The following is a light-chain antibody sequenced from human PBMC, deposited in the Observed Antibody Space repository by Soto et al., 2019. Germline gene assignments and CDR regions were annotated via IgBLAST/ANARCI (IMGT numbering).Light chain of an antibody. CDR3: LQFNSYPLT. CDR1: QGSSRY. Sequence: IQLTQSPSSLSASLGDRVTITCRASQGSSRYLAWYQQSPGKDPKLLIYGVSTLQSAVPSRVIGSGSGTDFTLSLSSLQPEDFATYYYLQFNSYPLTFGGGTKVELK. V-gene: IGKV1-9*01. CDR2: GVS. J-gene: IGKJ4*01.